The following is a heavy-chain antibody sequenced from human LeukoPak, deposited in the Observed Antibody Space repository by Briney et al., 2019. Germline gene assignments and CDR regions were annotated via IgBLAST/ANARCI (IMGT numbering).Heavy chain of an antibody. D-gene: IGHD3-10*01. CDR1: GGSFSGYY. CDR2: INHSGST. CDR3: ARGSPGKITMVRGVSFDY. J-gene: IGHJ4*02. Sequence: SETLSLTCAVYGGSFSGYYWSWIRQPPGKGLEWNGEINHSGSTNYNPSLKSRVTISVDTSKNQFSLKLSSVTAADTAVYYCARGSPGKITMVRGVSFDYWGQGTLVTVSS. V-gene: IGHV4-34*01.